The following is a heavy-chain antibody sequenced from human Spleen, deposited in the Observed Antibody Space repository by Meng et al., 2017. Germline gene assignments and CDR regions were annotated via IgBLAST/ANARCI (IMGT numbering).Heavy chain of an antibody. CDR1: GYTFTTYY. Sequence: HVKLVQSGAEVKKPGASVRVYCKATGYTFTTYYMHWVRQAPGQGLEWMGRINPNSGGTNYAQKFQGRVTMTRDTSISTAYMELSRLRSDDTAVYYCARDFSSSWYWYFDYWGQGTLVTVSS. CDR3: ARDFSSSWYWYFDY. CDR2: INPNSGGT. D-gene: IGHD6-13*01. V-gene: IGHV1-2*06. J-gene: IGHJ4*02.